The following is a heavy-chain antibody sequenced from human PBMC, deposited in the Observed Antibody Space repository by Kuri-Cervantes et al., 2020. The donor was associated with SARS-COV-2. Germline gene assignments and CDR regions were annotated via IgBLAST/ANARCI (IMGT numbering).Heavy chain of an antibody. CDR3: ASDGCSSTTCYIRGQTHYYGMDV. Sequence: ASVTVSCKASGYTFTGYYMHWVRQAPGQGLEWMGWINSYNGNTYYAQKFQGRVTMTTDTSTSTGYMVLGSLRSDDTAVYYCASDGCSSTTCYIRGQTHYYGMDVWGQGTTVTVSS. D-gene: IGHD2-2*02. CDR1: GYTFTGYY. J-gene: IGHJ6*02. CDR2: INSYNGNT. V-gene: IGHV1/OR15-2*02.